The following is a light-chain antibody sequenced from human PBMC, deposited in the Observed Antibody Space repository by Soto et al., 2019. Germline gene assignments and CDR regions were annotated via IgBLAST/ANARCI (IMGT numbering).Light chain of an antibody. CDR1: QVISTS. Sequence: DIQMTQSPSTLSASVGDRVTITCRASQVISTSLAWYQVKPGKAPKLLIYAASTLESGVPSRFSATVSGTEFSLTITSLQPEDCATYYCQQLFDSPITFGQGTRLEIK. J-gene: IGKJ5*01. CDR3: QQLFDSPIT. CDR2: AAS. V-gene: IGKV1-9*01.